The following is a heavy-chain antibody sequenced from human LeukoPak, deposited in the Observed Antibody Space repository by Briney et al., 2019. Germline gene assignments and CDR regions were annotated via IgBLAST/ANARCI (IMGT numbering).Heavy chain of an antibody. V-gene: IGHV3-74*01. CDR1: GFTFSSHW. CDR3: ARDRAWNYFDY. D-gene: IGHD3-3*01. CDR2: INSDGSSI. Sequence: GGSLRLSCAASGFTFSSHWMHWVRQAPGKGLVWVSRINSDGSSISYADSVKGRFTISRGNSKNTLYLQMDSLRAEDTAVYYCARDRAWNYFDYWGQGTLVTVSS. J-gene: IGHJ4*02.